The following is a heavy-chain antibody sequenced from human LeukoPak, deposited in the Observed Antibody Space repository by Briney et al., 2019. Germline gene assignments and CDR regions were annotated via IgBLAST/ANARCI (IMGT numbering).Heavy chain of an antibody. Sequence: GGSLRLSCAASGFSFSSSSMSWVRQAPGKGLDWVSGISNSGGTTHYADSVKGRFTISRDNSKNTLYLQLNSLRAEDTAIYYCAKGIASHDFFSRGDWGQGTLVTVSS. J-gene: IGHJ4*02. V-gene: IGHV3-23*01. CDR3: AKGIASHDFFSRGD. D-gene: IGHD2-21*01. CDR2: ISNSGGTT. CDR1: GFSFSSSS.